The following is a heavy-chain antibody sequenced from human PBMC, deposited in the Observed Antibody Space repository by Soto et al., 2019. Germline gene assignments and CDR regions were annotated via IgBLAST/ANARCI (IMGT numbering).Heavy chain of an antibody. D-gene: IGHD6-13*01. J-gene: IGHJ6*02. CDR2: IIPIFGTA. CDR3: AAGELATAHYYSYGMDV. Sequence: QVQLVQSGAEVKKPGSSVKVSCKASGGTFSSYAISWVRQAPGQGLEWMGGIIPIFGTANYAQKFQGRVTITADESTSTAYMELSSLRSEETAVYYCAAGELATAHYYSYGMDVWGQGTTVTVSS. CDR1: GGTFSSYA. V-gene: IGHV1-69*01.